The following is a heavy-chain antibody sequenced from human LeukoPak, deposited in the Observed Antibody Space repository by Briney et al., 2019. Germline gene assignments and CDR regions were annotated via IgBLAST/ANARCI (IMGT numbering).Heavy chain of an antibody. V-gene: IGHV4-39*01. CDR2: IYYNGDT. J-gene: IGHJ4*02. Sequence: SETLSLTCIVSGASISSSSYYWGWIRHPPGKGLEWIGNIYYNGDTYYNTSLRSRVTISVDTSKNRFSLNLNSVTAADTAVYFCARLRGYTDGPPGYWGQGTLVTVSS. D-gene: IGHD5-18*01. CDR3: ARLRGYTDGPPGY. CDR1: GASISSSSYY.